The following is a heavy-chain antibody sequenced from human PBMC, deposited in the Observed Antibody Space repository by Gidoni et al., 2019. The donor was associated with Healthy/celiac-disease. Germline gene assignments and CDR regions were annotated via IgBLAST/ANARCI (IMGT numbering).Heavy chain of an antibody. D-gene: IGHD6-19*01. CDR1: GLTFSNAW. CDR3: TTDDWQWLVHNDAFDI. V-gene: IGHV3-15*01. CDR2: SKSKTDGGTT. Sequence: EVQLVESGGGLVKPGGSLRLSCAASGLTFSNAWMSWVRQAPGKGLEWVGRSKSKTDGGTTDYAAPVKGRFTISRDDSKNTLYLQMNSLKTEDTAVYYCTTDDWQWLVHNDAFDIWGQGTMVTVSS. J-gene: IGHJ3*02.